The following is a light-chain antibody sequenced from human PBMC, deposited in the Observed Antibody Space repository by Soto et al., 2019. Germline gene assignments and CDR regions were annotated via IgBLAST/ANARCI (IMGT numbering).Light chain of an antibody. CDR2: DAS. V-gene: IGKV3-11*01. J-gene: IGKJ2*01. Sequence: EIVLTQSPATLSLSPGERATLSCRASQSVSSYLAWYQQKPGQAPRLLIYDASNRGTGIPARFSGSGSGTDFTLTISSLEPEDFPVYYCQQRSNWPPYTFGQGTKLEIK. CDR1: QSVSSY. CDR3: QQRSNWPPYT.